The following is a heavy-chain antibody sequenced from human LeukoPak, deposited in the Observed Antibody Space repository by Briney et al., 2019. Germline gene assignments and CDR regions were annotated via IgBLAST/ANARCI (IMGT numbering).Heavy chain of an antibody. CDR1: GGSISSYY. J-gene: IGHJ5*02. CDR3: ARHVNNWNADNWFDP. Sequence: SETLSLTCTVSGGSISSYYWSWIRQPPGKGLEWIGYIFYSGSTNYNPSLKSRVTISLDTSKNLFSLKLTSVTAADTAVYYCARHVNNWNADNWFDPWGQGTLVTVSS. CDR2: IFYSGST. D-gene: IGHD1-1*01. V-gene: IGHV4-59*01.